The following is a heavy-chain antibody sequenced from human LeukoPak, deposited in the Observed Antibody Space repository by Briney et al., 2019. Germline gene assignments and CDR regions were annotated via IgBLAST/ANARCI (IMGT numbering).Heavy chain of an antibody. D-gene: IGHD2-15*01. CDR2: VYYSGST. V-gene: IGHV4-39*01. Sequence: PSETLSLTCTVSGGSISSSSYYWGWLRQPPGKGLEWIGSVYYSGSTYSNPSLKSRVTISVDTSKNQFSLKLSSVTAADTAVYYCASFYCSGGSCYQYYYYYYMDVWGKGTTVSISS. CDR1: GGSISSSSYY. J-gene: IGHJ6*03. CDR3: ASFYCSGGSCYQYYYYYYMDV.